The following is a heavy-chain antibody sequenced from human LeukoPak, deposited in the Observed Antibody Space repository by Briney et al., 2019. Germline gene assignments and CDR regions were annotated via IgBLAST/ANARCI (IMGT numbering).Heavy chain of an antibody. CDR2: INNVGSHI. CDR3: ARDSPVPAATQGFFDY. CDR1: GFTFSSSA. Sequence: GGSLRLSCAASGFTFSSSAMNWVRQAPGKGLEWVSSINNVGSHIYYAGSVRGRFTISRDNAKNSLYLQMNSLRAEDTAVYYCARDSPVPAATQGFFDYWGQGTLVTVSS. J-gene: IGHJ4*02. D-gene: IGHD2-2*01. V-gene: IGHV3-21*01.